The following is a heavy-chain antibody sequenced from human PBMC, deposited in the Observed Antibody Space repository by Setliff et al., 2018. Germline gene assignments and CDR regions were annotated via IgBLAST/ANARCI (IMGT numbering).Heavy chain of an antibody. Sequence: GGSLRLSCAASGFSFSRYEMIWVRQAPGKGLEWVAFIRYDGSNKYYADSVKGRFTISRDNSKNILSLQMNSLRGEDTAVYYCFGAGTCSYWGQGTLVTVSS. J-gene: IGHJ4*02. CDR1: GFSFSRYE. CDR3: FGAGTCSY. V-gene: IGHV3-30*02. CDR2: IRYDGSNK. D-gene: IGHD3-10*01.